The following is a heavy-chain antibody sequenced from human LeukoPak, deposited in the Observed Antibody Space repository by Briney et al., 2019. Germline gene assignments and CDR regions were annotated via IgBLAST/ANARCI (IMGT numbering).Heavy chain of an antibody. CDR1: GYTFTGYY. CDR2: INPNSGGT. D-gene: IGHD3-22*01. J-gene: IGHJ3*02. V-gene: IGHV1-2*04. CDR3: ARDVSGYPTAAFDI. Sequence: ASVNVSCKASGYTFTGYYMHWVRQAPGQGLEWMGWINPNSGGTNYAQKFQGWVTMTRDTSISTAYMELSRLRSDDTAVYYCARDVSGYPTAAFDIWGQGTMVTVSS.